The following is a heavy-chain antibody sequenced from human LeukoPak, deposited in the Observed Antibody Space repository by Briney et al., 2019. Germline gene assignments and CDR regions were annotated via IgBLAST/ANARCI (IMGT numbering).Heavy chain of an antibody. CDR3: ARGTSYYPEYYYYGMDV. D-gene: IGHD3-10*01. Sequence: LPGVSLRLSCAASGFTFSSYWMSWVRQDPGKGLEWVANIKQDGSEKYYVDSVKGRFTISRDNAKNSLYLQMNSLRAEDTAVYYCARGTSYYPEYYYYGMDVWGQGTTVTVSS. J-gene: IGHJ6*02. V-gene: IGHV3-7*01. CDR1: GFTFSSYW. CDR2: IKQDGSEK.